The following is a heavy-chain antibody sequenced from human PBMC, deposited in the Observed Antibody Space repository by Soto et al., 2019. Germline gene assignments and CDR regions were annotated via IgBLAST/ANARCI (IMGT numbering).Heavy chain of an antibody. J-gene: IGHJ6*02. V-gene: IGHV4-34*01. Sequence: LSLTCAVYGGSFSGYYWSWIRQPPGKGLEWIGEINHSGSTNYNPSLKSRVTISVDTSKNQFPLKLSSVTAADTAVYYCARNGSYYDFWSGYYFGGGMDVWGRGTTVTVSS. CDR2: INHSGST. CDR3: ARNGSYYDFWSGYYFGGGMDV. CDR1: GGSFSGYY. D-gene: IGHD3-3*01.